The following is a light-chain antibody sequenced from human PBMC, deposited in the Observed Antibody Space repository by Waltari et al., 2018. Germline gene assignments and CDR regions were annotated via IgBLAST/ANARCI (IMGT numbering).Light chain of an antibody. Sequence: EKVLTQSPATVSVSPGEGVTRSCRASQSVGSNIAWYQQRPGQAPRHVIYDASTRASGIPARFSGRGSGTEFTLTIIGLQSEDCGLYYCQQYNDWYSFGQGTKLEIK. V-gene: IGKV3-15*01. J-gene: IGKJ2*03. CDR1: QSVGSN. CDR2: DAS. CDR3: QQYNDWYS.